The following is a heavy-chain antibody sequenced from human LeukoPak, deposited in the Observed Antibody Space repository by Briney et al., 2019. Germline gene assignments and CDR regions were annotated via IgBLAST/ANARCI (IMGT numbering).Heavy chain of an antibody. CDR3: ATRPYYDEFIYYFDI. CDR1: AYNLCSHA. V-gene: IGHV3-23*01. J-gene: IGHJ4*02. CDR2: ISGSGGST. D-gene: IGHD3-3*01. Sequence: PGGSLRLSCAAFAYNLCSHAIASVRQAPGKGLEWVSTISGSGGSTYYADSVKGRFTISRDNSNNTLYLQMNSLRAEDTAIYYYATRPYYDEFIYYFDIWGQGTLVTVSS.